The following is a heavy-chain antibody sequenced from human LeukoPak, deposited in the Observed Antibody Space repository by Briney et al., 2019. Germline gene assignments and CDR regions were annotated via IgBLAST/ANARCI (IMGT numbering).Heavy chain of an antibody. V-gene: IGHV3-53*01. J-gene: IGHJ5*02. CDR1: GFTVSNNY. Sequence: GGSLRLSCAASGFTVSNNYMSRVRQAPGKGLEWVSTIYSGGSTYYADSVKGRFTISRDNSKNTLYLQMNSLRAEDTAVYYCARHDWFDPWGRGTLVTVSS. CDR2: IYSGGST. CDR3: ARHDWFDP.